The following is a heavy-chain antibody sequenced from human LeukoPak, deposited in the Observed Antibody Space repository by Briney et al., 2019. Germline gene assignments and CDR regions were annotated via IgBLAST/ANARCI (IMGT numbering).Heavy chain of an antibody. CDR3: ARDNPFGATGYFDY. Sequence: GGSLRLSCAASGFTFSSYAMHWVRQAPGKGLEWVAVISYDGSNKYYADSVKGRFTISRDNSKNTLYLQMNSLRAEDTAVYYCARDNPFGATGYFDYWGQGTLVTVSS. CDR1: GFTFSSYA. D-gene: IGHD1-26*01. J-gene: IGHJ4*02. CDR2: ISYDGSNK. V-gene: IGHV3-30-3*01.